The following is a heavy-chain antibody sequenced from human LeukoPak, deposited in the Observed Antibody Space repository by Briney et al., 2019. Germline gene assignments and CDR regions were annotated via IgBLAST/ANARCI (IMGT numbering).Heavy chain of an antibody. V-gene: IGHV1-18*01. Sequence: ASVKVSCKAPGYTFTSYGISWVRQAPGQGLEWMGWISAYNGNTNYAQKFQGRVTMTRNTSISTAYMELSSLRSEDTAVYYCARAVAGIDYYYYGMDVWGQGTTVTVSS. J-gene: IGHJ6*02. D-gene: IGHD6-19*01. CDR2: ISAYNGNT. CDR3: ARAVAGIDYYYYGMDV. CDR1: GYTFTSYG.